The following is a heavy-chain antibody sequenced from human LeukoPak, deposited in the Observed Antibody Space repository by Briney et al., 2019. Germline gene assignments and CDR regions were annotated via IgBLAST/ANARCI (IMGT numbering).Heavy chain of an antibody. CDR1: GYTFTSYY. CDR3: ARVRSQQQLGGYYFDY. V-gene: IGHV1-46*01. CDR2: INPSGGST. J-gene: IGHJ4*02. Sequence: ASVKVSCKASGYTFTSYYMHWVRQAPGQGLEWIGIINPSGGSTSYAQKFQGRVTMTRDTSTSTVYMELSSLRSEDTAVYYCARVRSQQQLGGYYFDYWGQGTLVTVSS. D-gene: IGHD6-13*01.